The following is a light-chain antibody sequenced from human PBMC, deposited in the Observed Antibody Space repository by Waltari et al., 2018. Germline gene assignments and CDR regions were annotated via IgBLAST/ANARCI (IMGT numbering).Light chain of an antibody. CDR2: KVS. CDR3: MQGTHWPPWT. V-gene: IGKV2-30*02. Sequence: DVVMTQPSLSLPVTLGQPASISCRSSQSHLHSDGNTDLTWFQQRPGQSPTRLIYKVSNRDSGVPERCSGSGSGTDFTLKISRVEAEDVGVYYCMQGTHWPPWTFGQGTKVEIK. CDR1: QSHLHSDGNTD. J-gene: IGKJ1*01.